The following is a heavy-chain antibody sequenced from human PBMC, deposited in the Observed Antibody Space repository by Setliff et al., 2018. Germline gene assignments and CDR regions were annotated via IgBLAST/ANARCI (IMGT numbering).Heavy chain of an antibody. V-gene: IGHV4-30-4*01. CDR3: AKEHVVISFVTNTHHHYGMDV. Sequence: SETLSLTCTVSGASVTSFDYYWSWIRQPPGKGLEYIGHISHGVSTSYSPSLKSRLSISADTSMNHFSLRMTSVSAADTAVYYCAKEHVVISFVTNTHHHYGMDVWGQGATVTVS. CDR2: ISHGVST. D-gene: IGHD2-8*01. J-gene: IGHJ6*02. CDR1: GASVTSFDYY.